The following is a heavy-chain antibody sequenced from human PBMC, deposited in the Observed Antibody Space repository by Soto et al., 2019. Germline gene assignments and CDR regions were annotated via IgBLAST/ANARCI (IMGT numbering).Heavy chain of an antibody. D-gene: IGHD3-9*01. J-gene: IGHJ4*02. CDR1: GFTFGDYA. CDR3: TRELTYYDILTGPYYFDY. V-gene: IGHV3-49*03. CDR2: IRSKAYGGTT. Sequence: PGGSLRLSCTASGFTFGDYAMSWFRQAPGKGLEWVGFIRSKAYGGTTEYAASVKGRFTISRDDSKSIAYLQMNSLKTEDTAVYYCTRELTYYDILTGPYYFDYWGQGTLVTVSS.